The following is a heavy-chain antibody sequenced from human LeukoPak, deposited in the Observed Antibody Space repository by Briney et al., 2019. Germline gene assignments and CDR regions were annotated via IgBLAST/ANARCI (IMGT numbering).Heavy chain of an antibody. V-gene: IGHV4-39*07. CDR3: ARGSSSGWFDAFDI. Sequence: SETLSLTCTVSGGSIGTSSYYWGWIRQPPGKGLEWIGEINHSGSTNYNPSLKSRVTISVDTSKNQFSLKLSSVTAADTAVYYCARGSSSGWFDAFDIWGQGTMVTVSS. J-gene: IGHJ3*02. CDR2: INHSGST. CDR1: GGSIGTSSYY. D-gene: IGHD6-19*01.